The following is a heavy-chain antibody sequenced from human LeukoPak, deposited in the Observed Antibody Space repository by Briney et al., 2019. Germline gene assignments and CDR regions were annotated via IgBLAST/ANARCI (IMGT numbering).Heavy chain of an antibody. V-gene: IGHV3-48*03. CDR2: ISTSDTTM. CDR1: GFIFSSYE. CDR3: GRDLGTHGGYVDP. J-gene: IGHJ5*02. D-gene: IGHD5-12*01. Sequence: GGPLRLSCAASGFIFSSYEMNWVRQAPGKGLEWVSYISTSDTTMYYADSVKGRFTISRDNAKNSLYLQMDSLRVEDTGIYYCGRDLGTHGGYVDPWGQGTLVTVSS.